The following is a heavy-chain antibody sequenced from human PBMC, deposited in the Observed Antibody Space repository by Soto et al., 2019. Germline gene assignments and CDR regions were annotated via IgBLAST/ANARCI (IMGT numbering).Heavy chain of an antibody. CDR2: INHSGST. D-gene: IGHD6-19*01. V-gene: IGHV4-34*01. J-gene: IGHJ6*02. CDR1: GGSFSGYY. CDR3: ARVGIAVAVYYYYYGMDV. Sequence: SETLSLTCAVYGGSFSGYYWSWIRQPPGKGLEWIGEINHSGSTSYNPSLKSRVTISVDTSKNQFSLKLSSVTAADTAVYYCARVGIAVAVYYYYYGMDVWGQGTTVTVSS.